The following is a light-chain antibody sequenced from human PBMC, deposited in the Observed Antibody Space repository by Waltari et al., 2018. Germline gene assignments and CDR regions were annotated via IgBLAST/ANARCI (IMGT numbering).Light chain of an antibody. V-gene: IGKV1-39*01. Sequence: DIHMTQSPSSLSASVGDRVTITCRASENVNNDVNWYQQKPGKAPKLLIYKASTLQSGVPSRFSGSGSGTDYSFTISSLQSEDVETYYCQHNYNIPPTFGGGTKVEIK. CDR3: QHNYNIPPT. J-gene: IGKJ4*01. CDR2: KAS. CDR1: ENVNND.